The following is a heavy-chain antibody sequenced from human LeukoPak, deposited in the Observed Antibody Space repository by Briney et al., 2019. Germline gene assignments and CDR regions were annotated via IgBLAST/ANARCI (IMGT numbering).Heavy chain of an antibody. Sequence: GGSLRLSCAASGFTFSSYAMHGVRQAPGRGLGGVAVISYDGGNKYYADSVHPRFTIASDNSKNTLYLQTNSLSAEATAVYSCARDGSGSYYTNWFDPWGQGPLVTVSS. J-gene: IGHJ5*02. D-gene: IGHD3-10*01. CDR1: GFTFSSYA. V-gene: IGHV3-30-3*01. CDR2: ISYDGGNK. CDR3: ARDGSGSYYTNWFDP.